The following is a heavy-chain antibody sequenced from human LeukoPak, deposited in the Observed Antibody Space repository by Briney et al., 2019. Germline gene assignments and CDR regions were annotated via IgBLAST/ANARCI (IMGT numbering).Heavy chain of an antibody. CDR2: ISSGGSTI. CDR3: ARESPLTGEGYFDY. CDR1: GFIFSDYY. Sequence: PGGSLRLSCAASGFIFSDYYMSWIRQAPGNGLEWVSYISSGGSTIYYADSVKGRFTISRDNAKNSLYLQMNSLRAEDTAVYYCARESPLTGEGYFDYWGQGTLVTVSS. D-gene: IGHD7-27*01. V-gene: IGHV3-11*01. J-gene: IGHJ4*02.